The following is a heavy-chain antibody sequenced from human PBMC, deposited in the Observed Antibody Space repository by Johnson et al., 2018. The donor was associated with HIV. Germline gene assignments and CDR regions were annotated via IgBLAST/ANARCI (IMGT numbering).Heavy chain of an antibody. V-gene: IGHV3-30*04. Sequence: QVQLVESGGGVVQPGRSLRLSCAASKFTFNSYTLHWVRPAPGKGLEWVAVISYDGSNKDYADSVKGRFTISRDNSKNTLYLQMNSLGAEDTAVYYCARDWKRGAVAGEPDAFDIWGQGTMVTVSS. D-gene: IGHD6-19*01. CDR2: ISYDGSNK. J-gene: IGHJ3*02. CDR3: ARDWKRGAVAGEPDAFDI. CDR1: KFTFNSYT.